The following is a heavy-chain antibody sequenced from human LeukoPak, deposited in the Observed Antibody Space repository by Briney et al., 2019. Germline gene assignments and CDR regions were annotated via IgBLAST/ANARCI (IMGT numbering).Heavy chain of an antibody. D-gene: IGHD3-3*01. CDR2: LSPNNGNT. Sequence: GASVKVSCKASGNTFTSHDINWVRQATGQGLEWMGWLSPNNGNTGSAQRFQGRVTFTRDTSISTAYMELHNLTSEDTAFYYCARRFCGRTNCSPSSFDSWGQGTLVTVSS. CDR1: GNTFTSHD. V-gene: IGHV1-8*03. J-gene: IGHJ4*02. CDR3: ARRFCGRTNCSPSSFDS.